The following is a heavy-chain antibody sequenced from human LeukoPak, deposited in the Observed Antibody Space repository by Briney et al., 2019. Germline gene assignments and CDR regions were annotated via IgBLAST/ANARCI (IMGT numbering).Heavy chain of an antibody. Sequence: GGSLRLSCAASGFTVSSNYMSWVRQAPGKGLEWVAIIASDGSHGYYADSVKGRFTFSRDNSRNTVYLQMNSLRPEDTAVYYCARDLDTSGYFSFFDPWGQGALVTVSS. CDR1: GFTVSSNY. J-gene: IGHJ5*02. D-gene: IGHD3-22*01. V-gene: IGHV3-30*03. CDR3: ARDLDTSGYFSFFDP. CDR2: IASDGSHG.